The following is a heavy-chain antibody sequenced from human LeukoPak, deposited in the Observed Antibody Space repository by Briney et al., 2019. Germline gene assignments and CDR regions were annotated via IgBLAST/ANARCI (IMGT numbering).Heavy chain of an antibody. CDR2: IYHSGST. J-gene: IGHJ3*02. Sequence: PSETLSLTCAVSGYSISRGYYWGWIRQPPGKGLEWIGNIYHSGSTYYNPSLKNRVTISVDTSKNQFSLKLSSVTAADTAVYYCARGCSTTSCYIGAFDIWGQGTMVTVSS. D-gene: IGHD2-2*02. CDR3: ARGCSTTSCYIGAFDI. V-gene: IGHV4-38-2*01. CDR1: GYSISRGYY.